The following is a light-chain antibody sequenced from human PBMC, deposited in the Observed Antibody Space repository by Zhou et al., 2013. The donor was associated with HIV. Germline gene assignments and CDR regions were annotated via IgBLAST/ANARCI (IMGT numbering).Light chain of an antibody. V-gene: IGKV1-39*01. CDR1: ENITNF. Sequence: DIQLAQSPSYLSASAGDRVTITCRASENITNFLNWYQHRPGNAPKLLIYATSTLPTGVPSRFSGRGSGVEFTLTIAGLQLDDLATYYCQQYNSFELSFGGGTKVDIK. J-gene: IGKJ4*01. CDR3: QQYNSFELS. CDR2: ATS.